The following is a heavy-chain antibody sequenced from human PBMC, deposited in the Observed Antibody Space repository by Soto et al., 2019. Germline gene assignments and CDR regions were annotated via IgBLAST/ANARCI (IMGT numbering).Heavy chain of an antibody. CDR1: GFVFSDFY. V-gene: IGHV3-11*01. CDR2: ISSDGSTT. Sequence: ESGGGLVEPGGSLRLSCAASGFVFSDFYMTWIRQAPGKGLEWVSYISSDGSTTYYADSVKGRFTVSRDNAKNSLVLHMNNLRVEDTAVYYCLRPYFFDYWGQGTLVAVSS. J-gene: IGHJ4*02. CDR3: LRPYFFDY.